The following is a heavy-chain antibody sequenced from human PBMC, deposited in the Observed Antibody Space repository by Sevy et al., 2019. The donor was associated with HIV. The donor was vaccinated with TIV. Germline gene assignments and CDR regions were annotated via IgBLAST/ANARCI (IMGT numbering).Heavy chain of an antibody. D-gene: IGHD4-17*01. CDR3: NTDLAYGDYWKGY. CDR2: IKSKTDGGTT. Sequence: GGSLRLSCVVSGFTFSNAWMYWVRQAPGKGLEWVGRIKSKTDGGTTDYIAPVRCRFVISRDDSRDTVYLQMNSLKTEDTAVYYCNTDLAYGDYWKGYWGQGTLVTVSS. CDR1: GFTFSNAW. J-gene: IGHJ4*02. V-gene: IGHV3-15*01.